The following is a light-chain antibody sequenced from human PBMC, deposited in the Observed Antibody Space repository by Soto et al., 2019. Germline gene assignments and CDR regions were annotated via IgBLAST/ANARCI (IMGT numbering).Light chain of an antibody. CDR3: QQYNVWPPWT. V-gene: IGKV3-15*01. Sequence: EIVMTQSPATLSVSPGERATLSCRASQTVSSNLAWYQQKLGQAPRLLIYGASIRATGVPARFSGSGSGTEFTLTISSLQSEDFAVYYCQQYNVWPPWTFGQGTNVEIK. CDR1: QTVSSN. J-gene: IGKJ1*01. CDR2: GAS.